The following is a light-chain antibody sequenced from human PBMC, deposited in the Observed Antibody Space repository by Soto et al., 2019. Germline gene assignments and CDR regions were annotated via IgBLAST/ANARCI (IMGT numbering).Light chain of an antibody. CDR2: AAS. J-gene: IGKJ2*01. CDR1: QSISSY. Sequence: DIQMTQSPSSLSASVGDRVTITCRASQSISSYLNWYQQKPGKAPQLLIYAASSLQSGVPSRFSGCGSRTDVSLTISSLQPEDFATYYCQQSYSTPPYTFGQGTKLEIK. V-gene: IGKV1-39*01. CDR3: QQSYSTPPYT.